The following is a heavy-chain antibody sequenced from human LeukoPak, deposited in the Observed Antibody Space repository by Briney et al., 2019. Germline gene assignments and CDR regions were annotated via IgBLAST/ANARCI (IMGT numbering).Heavy chain of an antibody. CDR1: GGSISSSSYY. J-gene: IGHJ4*02. CDR3: ARGFNHDYGDEGDS. D-gene: IGHD4-17*01. CDR2: IYYSGST. V-gene: IGHV4-39*07. Sequence: SETLSLTCTVSGGSISSSSYYWGWIRQPPGKGLEWIGSIYYSGSTYYNPSLKSRVTISVDTSKNQFSLKLSSVTAADTAVYYCARGFNHDYGDEGDSWGQGSLVTVSS.